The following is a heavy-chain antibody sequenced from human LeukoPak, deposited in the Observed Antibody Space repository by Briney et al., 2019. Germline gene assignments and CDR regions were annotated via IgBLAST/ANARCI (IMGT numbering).Heavy chain of an antibody. Sequence: ASVKVSCKASGGTFSSYAISWVRQAPGQGLEWMGGIIPIFGTANYAQKFQGRVTITADESTSTAYMELSSLRSEDTAVYYCARAPDQVQLYQYYFDYWGQGTLVTVSS. CDR2: IIPIFGTA. D-gene: IGHD1-1*01. CDR1: GGTFSSYA. J-gene: IGHJ4*02. CDR3: ARAPDQVQLYQYYFDY. V-gene: IGHV1-69*13.